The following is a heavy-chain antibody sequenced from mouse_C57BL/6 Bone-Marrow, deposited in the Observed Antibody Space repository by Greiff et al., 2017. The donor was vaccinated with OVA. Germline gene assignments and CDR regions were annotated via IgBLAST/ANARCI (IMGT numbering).Heavy chain of an antibody. D-gene: IGHD2-5*01. J-gene: IGHJ4*01. CDR3: ARSNYAYYYAMDY. CDR2: INPNNGGT. CDR1: GYTFTDYY. Sequence: EVQLQQSGPELVKPGASVKISCKASGYTFTDYYMNWVKQSQGKSLEWIGDINPNNGGTSYNQKFKGKATLTVDKSSSTAYMELRSLTSEDSAVYYCARSNYAYYYAMDYWGQGTSVTVSS. V-gene: IGHV1-26*01.